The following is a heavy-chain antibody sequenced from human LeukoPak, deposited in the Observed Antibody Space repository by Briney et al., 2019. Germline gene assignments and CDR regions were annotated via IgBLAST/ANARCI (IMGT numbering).Heavy chain of an antibody. D-gene: IGHD2-2*01. V-gene: IGHV4-59*12. CDR1: GASISTYY. CDR2: IYYSGST. Sequence: SETLSLTCTVSGASISTYYWSWIRQPPGKGLEWIGYIYYSGSTNYNPSLKSRVTISVDTSRNQFSLKLSSVTAADTAVYYCARGSRYCSSTSCYAMVFDPWGQGTLVTVSS. J-gene: IGHJ5*02. CDR3: ARGSRYCSSTSCYAMVFDP.